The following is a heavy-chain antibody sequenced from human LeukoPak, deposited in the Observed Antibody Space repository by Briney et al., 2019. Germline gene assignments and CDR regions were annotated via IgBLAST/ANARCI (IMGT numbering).Heavy chain of an antibody. V-gene: IGHV1-8*01. J-gene: IGHJ4*02. CDR3: ARSRWKTQDY. CDR2: MNPNSGNT. Sequence: PSASVKVSCKASGYTFTSYDINWVRQATGQGLEWMGWMNPNSGNTGYAQKFQGRATMTRNTSISTAYMELSSLRSEDTAVYYCARSRWKTQDYWGQGTLVTVSS. CDR1: GYTFTSYD. D-gene: IGHD1-1*01.